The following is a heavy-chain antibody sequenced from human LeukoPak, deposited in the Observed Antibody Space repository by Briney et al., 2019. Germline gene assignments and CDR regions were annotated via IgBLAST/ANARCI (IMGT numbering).Heavy chain of an antibody. CDR1: GFTFSNAW. D-gene: IGHD4-17*01. CDR2: IKSKTDGGTR. CDR3: TTGSDYGY. Sequence: GGSLRLSCAASGFTFSNAWMSWVRQAPGKGLEWVGRIKSKTDGGTRDYAGPGKGRFSISRDDANNTLYLQMNSLQTEDTAVYYCTTGSDYGYWGQGTLVTVSS. V-gene: IGHV3-15*05. J-gene: IGHJ4*02.